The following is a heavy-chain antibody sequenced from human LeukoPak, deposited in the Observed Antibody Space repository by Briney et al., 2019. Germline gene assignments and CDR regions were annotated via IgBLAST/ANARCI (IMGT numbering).Heavy chain of an antibody. CDR2: ISSSGSTI. CDR3: AREEWFGESTPLDY. CDR1: GFTFSDYY. V-gene: IGHV3-11*01. Sequence: GGSPRLSCAASGFTFSDYYMSWIRQAPGKGLEWVSYISSSGSTIYYADSVKGRFTISRDNAKNSLYLQMNSLRAEDTAVYYCAREEWFGESTPLDYWGQGTLLTVSS. J-gene: IGHJ4*02. D-gene: IGHD3-10*01.